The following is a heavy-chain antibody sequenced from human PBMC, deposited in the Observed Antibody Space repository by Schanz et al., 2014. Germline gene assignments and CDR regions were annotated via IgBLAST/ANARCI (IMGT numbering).Heavy chain of an antibody. Sequence: QVQLVESGGGLAKPGGSLRLSCASSGFTFGENYMHWIRQAPGKGLEWISYVSSYDTTVSYADSVKGRFTISRDNAKNSVYLQMNSLRVEDTAVYYCAKIWKAHHLTGRPGWSDGMDVWGQGTTV. CDR2: VSSYDTTV. D-gene: IGHD3-3*01. J-gene: IGHJ6*02. V-gene: IGHV3-11*01. CDR3: AKIWKAHHLTGRPGWSDGMDV. CDR1: GFTFGENY.